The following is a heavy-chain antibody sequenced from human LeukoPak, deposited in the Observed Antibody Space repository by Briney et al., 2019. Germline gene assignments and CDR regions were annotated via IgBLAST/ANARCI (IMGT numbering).Heavy chain of an antibody. CDR1: GYTFTSYG. J-gene: IGHJ6*03. CDR3: ARGVTGYYYMDV. V-gene: IGHV1-18*01. Sequence: GASVKVSCKASGYTFTSYGISWGRQAPGQGREWRGWISAYNGNTNYAQKIPGRITMTTDTSTSTAYMELRSLRSDDTAVYYCARGVTGYYYMDVWGKGTTVTVSS. CDR2: ISAYNGNT. D-gene: IGHD2-21*02.